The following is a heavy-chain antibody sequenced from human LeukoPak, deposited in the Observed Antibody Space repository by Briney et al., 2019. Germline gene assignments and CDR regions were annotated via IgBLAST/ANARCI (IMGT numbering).Heavy chain of an antibody. CDR2: ISASGGDT. CDR3: GNDACGSEY. V-gene: IGHV3-23*01. Sequence: GGSLRLSCVVSVLIFSSYPMRWVRQAPGKGLEWVSGISASGGDTWYPDSVKGRFTISRDNSKNTLFLQMNSLRVEDTAIYYCGNDACGSEYWGQGTRVTVSS. CDR1: VLIFSSYP. D-gene: IGHD5-12*01. J-gene: IGHJ4*02.